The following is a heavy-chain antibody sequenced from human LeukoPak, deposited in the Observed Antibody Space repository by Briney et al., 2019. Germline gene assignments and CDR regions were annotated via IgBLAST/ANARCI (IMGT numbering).Heavy chain of an antibody. CDR1: GFTFSSSA. V-gene: IGHV3-48*03. Sequence: GGSLRLSCAASGFTFSSSAMSWVRQAPGKGLEWVSYISSSGSTIYYADSVKGRFTISRDNAKNSLYLQMNSLRAEDTAVYYCAGSMVRGVYYYYYYMDVWGKGTTVTISS. D-gene: IGHD3-10*01. CDR3: AGSMVRGVYYYYYYMDV. CDR2: ISSSGSTI. J-gene: IGHJ6*03.